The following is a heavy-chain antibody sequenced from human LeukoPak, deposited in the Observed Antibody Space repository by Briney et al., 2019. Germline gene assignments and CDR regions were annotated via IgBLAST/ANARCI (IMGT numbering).Heavy chain of an antibody. CDR3: ARGYCRGGSCYRTFFDQ. J-gene: IGHJ4*02. V-gene: IGHV4-59*01. CDR2: MSYSGST. Sequence: SETLSLTCTVSGGSISSFYWSWIRQPPGKGLEWIGSMSYSGSTNYNSTLKSRVTISLDTSKNQFSLKLNSVTAADTAVYYCARGYCRGGSCYRTFFDQWGQGTLVTVSS. D-gene: IGHD2-15*01. CDR1: GGSISSFY.